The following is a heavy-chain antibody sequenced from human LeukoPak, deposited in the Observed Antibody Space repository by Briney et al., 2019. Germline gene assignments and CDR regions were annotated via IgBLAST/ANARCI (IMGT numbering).Heavy chain of an antibody. V-gene: IGHV4-34*01. CDR3: ARDAPREYYYDSSGYDY. D-gene: IGHD3-22*01. Sequence: SETLSLTCAVYGGSFSGYYWSWIRQPPGKGLEWIGEINHSGSTNCNPSLKSRVTISVDTSKNQFSLKLSSVTAADTAVYYCARDAPREYYYDSSGYDYWGQGTLVTVSS. CDR2: INHSGST. J-gene: IGHJ4*02. CDR1: GGSFSGYY.